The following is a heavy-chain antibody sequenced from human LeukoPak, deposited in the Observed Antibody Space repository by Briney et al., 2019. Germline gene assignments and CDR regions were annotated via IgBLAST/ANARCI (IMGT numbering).Heavy chain of an antibody. V-gene: IGHV3-30*02. D-gene: IGHD3-10*02. CDR1: GFTFSSYG. Sequence: GGSLRLSCAASGFTFSSYGMHWVRQAPGKGLEWVAFIRHDGSNKNYAESVKGRFTISRDNSKSMLFLQLNSLRAEDTALYYCARDLHYYVAMDVWGQGTTVTVSS. CDR3: ARDLHYYVAMDV. CDR2: IRHDGSNK. J-gene: IGHJ6*02.